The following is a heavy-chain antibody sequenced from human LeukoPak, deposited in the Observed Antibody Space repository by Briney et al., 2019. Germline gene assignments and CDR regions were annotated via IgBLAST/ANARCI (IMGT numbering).Heavy chain of an antibody. D-gene: IGHD3-22*01. CDR1: SGSISSYY. Sequence: PSETLSLTCTVSSGSISSYYWNWIRQPPGKGLEWFGFIHYSGSTNYNPSLKSRVTISLDSSKSQFSLKLSSVTAADTAVYYCARSPGYYDKRNYFSGDFDYWGQGTLVTVSS. CDR3: ARSPGYYDKRNYFSGDFDY. V-gene: IGHV4-59*01. CDR2: IHYSGST. J-gene: IGHJ4*02.